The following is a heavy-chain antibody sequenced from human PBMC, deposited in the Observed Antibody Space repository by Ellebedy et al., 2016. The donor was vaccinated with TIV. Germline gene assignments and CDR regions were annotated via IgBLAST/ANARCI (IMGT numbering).Heavy chain of an antibody. CDR1: GGSISSYY. Sequence: MPSETLSLTCTVSGGSISSYYWSWIRQPPGKGLEWIGYIYYSGSTNYNPSLKSRVTISVDTSKNQFSLKLSSVTAADTAVYYCARHGYSYTFDYWGQGTLVTVSS. J-gene: IGHJ4*02. V-gene: IGHV4-59*01. D-gene: IGHD5-18*01. CDR2: IYYSGST. CDR3: ARHGYSYTFDY.